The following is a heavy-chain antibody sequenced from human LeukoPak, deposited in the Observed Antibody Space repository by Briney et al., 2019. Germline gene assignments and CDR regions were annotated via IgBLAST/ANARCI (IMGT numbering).Heavy chain of an antibody. Sequence: ASVRVSCKASGYTFTGYYMHWVRQAPGQGLEWMGRINPNSGGTNYAQKLQGRVTMTTDTSTSTAYMELRSLRSDDTAVYYCARLGYYYYGMDVWGQGTTVTVSS. J-gene: IGHJ6*02. CDR3: ARLGYYYYGMDV. CDR2: INPNSGGT. V-gene: IGHV1-2*06. CDR1: GYTFTGYY.